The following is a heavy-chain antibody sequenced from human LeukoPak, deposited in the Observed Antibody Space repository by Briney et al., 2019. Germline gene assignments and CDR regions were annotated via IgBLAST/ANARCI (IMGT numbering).Heavy chain of an antibody. CDR3: ARGATYAYYQDY. J-gene: IGHJ4*02. CDR2: IKYDASST. CDR1: GFTFSSHW. D-gene: IGHD1-26*01. Sequence: GGSLRLSCADSGFTFSSHWMHWVRQAPGKGLVWVSRIKYDASSTSYADSVKGRFTISRDNAKNTLYLQMNSLRAEDTAVYYCARGATYAYYQDYWGQGTLVAVSS. V-gene: IGHV3-74*01.